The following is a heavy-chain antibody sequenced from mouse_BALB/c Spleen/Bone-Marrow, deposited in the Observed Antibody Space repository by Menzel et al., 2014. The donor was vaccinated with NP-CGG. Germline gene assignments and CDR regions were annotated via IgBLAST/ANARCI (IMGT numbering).Heavy chain of an antibody. CDR2: SSRGSSTI. CDR1: GFTFSSFG. J-gene: IGHJ4*01. CDR3: ARSTMITTGYYYAMDY. Sequence: EVKLVESGGGLVQPGGSRKVSCAASGFTFSSFGMHWVRQAPEKGLEWVAYSSRGSSTIYYADTVKGRFTISRDNPKNTLFLQMTSLRSEDTAMYYCARSTMITTGYYYAMDYWGQGTSVTVSS. D-gene: IGHD2-4*01. V-gene: IGHV5-17*02.